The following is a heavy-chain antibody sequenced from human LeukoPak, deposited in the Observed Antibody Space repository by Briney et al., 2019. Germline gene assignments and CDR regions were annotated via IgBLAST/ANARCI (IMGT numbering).Heavy chain of an antibody. J-gene: IGHJ5*02. CDR2: IYPGDSDT. V-gene: IGHV5-51*01. Sequence: GESLKISCKGSGYSFTSYWIGWVRRMPGKGLEWMGIIYPGDSDTRYSPSFQGQVTISADKSISTAYLQWSSLKALDTAMYYCARLDVDTALVWFDPWGQGTLVTVSS. CDR3: ARLDVDTALVWFDP. CDR1: GYSFTSYW. D-gene: IGHD5-18*01.